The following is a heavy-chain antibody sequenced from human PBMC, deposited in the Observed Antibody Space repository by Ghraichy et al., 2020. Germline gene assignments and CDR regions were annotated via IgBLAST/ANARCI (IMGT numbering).Heavy chain of an antibody. CDR1: GYTFTSYG. V-gene: IGHV1-18*01. CDR3: AREYSNYVFVYFDY. D-gene: IGHD4-11*01. J-gene: IGHJ4*02. Sequence: ASVKVSCKASGYTFTSYGISWVRQAPGQGLEWMGWISAYNGNTNYAQKLQGRVTMTTDTSTSTAYMELRSLRSDDTAVYYCAREYSNYVFVYFDYWGQGTLVTVSS. CDR2: ISAYNGNT.